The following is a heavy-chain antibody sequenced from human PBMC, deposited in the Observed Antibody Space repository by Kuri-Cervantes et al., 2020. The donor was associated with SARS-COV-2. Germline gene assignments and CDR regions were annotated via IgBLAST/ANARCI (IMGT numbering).Heavy chain of an antibody. CDR3: AKGKIAVAARPTYFDY. J-gene: IGHJ4*02. V-gene: IGHV3-23*01. Sequence: GESLKISCAASGFTFSSYAMSWVRQAPGKGLEWVSAISGSGGSTYYADSVKGRFTISRDNSKNTLYLQMNSLRAEDTAVYYCAKGKIAVAARPTYFDYWGQGTLVPSPQ. D-gene: IGHD6-19*01. CDR1: GFTFSSYA. CDR2: ISGSGGST.